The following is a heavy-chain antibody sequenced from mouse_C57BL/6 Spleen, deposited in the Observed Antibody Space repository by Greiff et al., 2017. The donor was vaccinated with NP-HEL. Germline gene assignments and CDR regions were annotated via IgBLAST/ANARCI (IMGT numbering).Heavy chain of an antibody. V-gene: IGHV1-80*01. CDR2: IYPGDGDS. CDR3: ARGYGSSPWFAY. D-gene: IGHD1-1*01. J-gene: IGHJ3*01. CDR1: GYAFSSYW. Sequence: QVQLQQSGAELVQPGASVKLSCKASGYAFSSYWMTWVQQRPGKGLEWIGQIYPGDGDSNYNGNVTGKGTLTAHKTSSTAYMQLSTLTSEDSAVYVCARGYGSSPWFAYWGQGALVTVSA.